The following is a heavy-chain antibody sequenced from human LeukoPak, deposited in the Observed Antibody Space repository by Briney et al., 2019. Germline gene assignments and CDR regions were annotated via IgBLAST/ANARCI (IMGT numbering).Heavy chain of an antibody. CDR3: XXXXXXXXYYYYGMDV. CDR1: GYTFTSYG. Sequence: ASVKVSCKASGYTFTSYGISWVRQAPGQGLEWMGRIIPILGIANYAQKFQGRVTITADKSTSTAYMELSSLRSEDTAVYYCXXXXXXXXYYYYGMDVWGQGTTVTVSS. CDR2: IIPILGIA. V-gene: IGHV1-69*04. J-gene: IGHJ6*02.